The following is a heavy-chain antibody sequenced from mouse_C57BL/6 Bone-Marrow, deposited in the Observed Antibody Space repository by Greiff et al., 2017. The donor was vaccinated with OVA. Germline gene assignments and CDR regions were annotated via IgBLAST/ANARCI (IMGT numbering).Heavy chain of an antibody. Sequence: EVLLVESGGGLVKPGGSLKLSCAASGFTFSDYGMHWVRQAPEKGLEWVAYISSGSSTIYYEDTVKGRFTISRDNAKITLFLQITSLRSEDTAMYYCAGPYYGSSYGGFAYWGQGTRVTVSA. V-gene: IGHV5-17*01. CDR1: GFTFSDYG. CDR3: AGPYYGSSYGGFAY. J-gene: IGHJ3*01. D-gene: IGHD1-1*01. CDR2: ISSGSSTI.